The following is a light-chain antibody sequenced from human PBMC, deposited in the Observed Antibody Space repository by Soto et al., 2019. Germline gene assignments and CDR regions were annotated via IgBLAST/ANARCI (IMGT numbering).Light chain of an antibody. CDR2: GAS. J-gene: IGKJ1*01. V-gene: IGKV3-20*01. CDR3: QQYGSSLWT. Sequence: EIVLTQSPGTLSLSPGERVTLSCRASQSVSSSYLAWYQQKPGQAPRLLIYGASSRATGIPDRFSGSGSGTDFTLTISRLEPEDFAVYFCQQYGSSLWTFGHGTKVEIK. CDR1: QSVSSSY.